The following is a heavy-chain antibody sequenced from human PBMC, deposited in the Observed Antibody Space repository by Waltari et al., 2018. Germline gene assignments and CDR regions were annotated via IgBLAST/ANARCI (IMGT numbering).Heavy chain of an antibody. CDR3: AKEWEDTAMVAYYFDS. V-gene: IGHV3-23*01. Sequence: EVHLLESGGGLVQPGGSLRLSCTTSMLPLRNYASTWVRQAPGKGLEWVSAITGSGLTTYYADSVKGRFTVSRDNSRNTVFLQMNTLRGDDTAVYYCAKEWEDTAMVAYYFDSWGQGTLVTVSS. CDR1: MLPLRNYA. CDR2: ITGSGLTT. D-gene: IGHD5-18*01. J-gene: IGHJ4*02.